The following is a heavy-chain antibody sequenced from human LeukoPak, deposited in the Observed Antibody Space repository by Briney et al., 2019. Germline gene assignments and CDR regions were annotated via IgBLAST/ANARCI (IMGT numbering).Heavy chain of an antibody. D-gene: IGHD2-2*01. Sequence: SETLSLTCAVYGGSFSGYYWSWIRQPPGKGLEWIGEINHSGSTNYNPSLKSRVTISVDTSKNQFSLKLSSVTAADTAVYYCARGHCSSTSCYHPWGEWFDRWGQGTLVTVSS. J-gene: IGHJ5*02. CDR3: ARGHCSSTSCYHPWGEWFDR. CDR1: GGSFSGYY. V-gene: IGHV4-34*01. CDR2: INHSGST.